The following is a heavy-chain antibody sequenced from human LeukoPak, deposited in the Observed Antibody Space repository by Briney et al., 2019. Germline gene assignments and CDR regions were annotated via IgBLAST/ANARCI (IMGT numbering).Heavy chain of an antibody. CDR3: AKDQVGATVGALGY. J-gene: IGHJ4*02. V-gene: IGHV3-30*02. Sequence: GGSLRLSCAASGFTFSSYGMHWVRQAPGKGLEGVAFIRYDGSNKYYADSVKGRFTISRDNSKNTLYLQMNSLRAEDTAVYYCAKDQVGATVGALGYWGQGTLVTASS. CDR2: IRYDGSNK. CDR1: GFTFSSYG. D-gene: IGHD1-26*01.